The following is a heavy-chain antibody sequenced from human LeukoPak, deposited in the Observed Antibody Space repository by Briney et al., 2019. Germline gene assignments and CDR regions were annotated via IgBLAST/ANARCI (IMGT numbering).Heavy chain of an antibody. CDR1: GYSFTSYW. Sequence: GESLKISCKGSGYSFTSYWIGWARQMPGKGLEWMGIIYPGDSDTRYSPSFQGQVTISADKSISTAYLQWSSLKASDTAMYYCARQHFSSWYVRWFDPWGQGTLVTVSS. J-gene: IGHJ5*02. V-gene: IGHV5-51*01. D-gene: IGHD6-13*01. CDR3: ARQHFSSWYVRWFDP. CDR2: IYPGDSDT.